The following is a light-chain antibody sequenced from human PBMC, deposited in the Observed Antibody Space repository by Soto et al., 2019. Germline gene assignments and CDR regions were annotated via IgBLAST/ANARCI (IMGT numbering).Light chain of an antibody. CDR1: QSVSTY. V-gene: IGKV3-11*01. Sequence: EIVLTQSPATLSLSPGERATLSCRASQSVSTYLAWYQQKPGQAPRLLIYDASNRATGIPARFSGSGSGTNFPLPISSLEPEDFAIYYCQQRSHWPPVTFGPGTKVEIK. CDR3: QQRSHWPPVT. J-gene: IGKJ3*01. CDR2: DAS.